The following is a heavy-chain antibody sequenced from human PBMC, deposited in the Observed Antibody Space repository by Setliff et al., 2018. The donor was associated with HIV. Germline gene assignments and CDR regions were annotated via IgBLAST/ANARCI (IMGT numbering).Heavy chain of an antibody. CDR2: IFYGGNA. CDR3: ASTGHIEIDPLQPFEI. D-gene: IGHD5-12*01. J-gene: IGHJ3*02. V-gene: IGHV4-59*12. CDR1: VGAIRSYY. Sequence: SETLSLTCTVSVGAIRSYYWSWIRQSPGKGLEWIGYIFYGGNANYSPSLKGRVTMSLDTSRNQFSLKLTSVTAADTAVYYCASTGHIEIDPLQPFEIWGQGTMVTVS.